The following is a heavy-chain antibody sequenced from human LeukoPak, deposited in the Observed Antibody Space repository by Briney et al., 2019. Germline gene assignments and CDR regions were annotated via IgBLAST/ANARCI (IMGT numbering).Heavy chain of an antibody. Sequence: SQTLSLTCAISGDSVSSNSAAWNWIRQSPSRGLEWLGRTYYRSKWYNDYAVSVKSRVTINPDTSKNQFSLQLNSVTPEDTAVYCCARGRGPPGIAAAGNWFDPWGQGTLVTVS. D-gene: IGHD6-13*01. CDR2: TYYRSKWYN. CDR3: ARGRGPPGIAAAGNWFDP. J-gene: IGHJ5*02. V-gene: IGHV6-1*01. CDR1: GDSVSSNSAA.